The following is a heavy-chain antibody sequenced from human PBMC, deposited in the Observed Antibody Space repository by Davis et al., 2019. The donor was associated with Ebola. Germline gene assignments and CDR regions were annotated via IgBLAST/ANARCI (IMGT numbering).Heavy chain of an antibody. CDR2: SRSKANSYAT. J-gene: IGHJ4*02. D-gene: IGHD2-2*01. V-gene: IGHV3-73*01. CDR1: GFTFSRSA. Sequence: GESLKISCAASGFTFSRSAMHWVRQASGKGLEWVGRSRSKANSYATAYAASVKGRFTISRDDSKNTAYLQMNSLKTEDTAVYYCTRKTSKYQRTDDWGQGTLVTVSS. CDR3: TRKTSKYQRTDD.